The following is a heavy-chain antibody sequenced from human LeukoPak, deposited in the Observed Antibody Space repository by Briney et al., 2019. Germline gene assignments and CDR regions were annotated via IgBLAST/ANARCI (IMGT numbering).Heavy chain of an antibody. CDR3: ASGTGPTPLCYFDY. D-gene: IGHD1-14*01. CDR2: INHSGST. V-gene: IGHV4-34*01. J-gene: IGHJ4*02. CDR1: GGSFSGYY. Sequence: SETLSLTCAVYGGSFSGYYWSWIRQPPGKGLEWIGEINHSGSTNYNPSLKSRVTISVDTSKNQFSLKLSSVTAADTAVYYCASGTGPTPLCYFDYWGQGTLVTVSS.